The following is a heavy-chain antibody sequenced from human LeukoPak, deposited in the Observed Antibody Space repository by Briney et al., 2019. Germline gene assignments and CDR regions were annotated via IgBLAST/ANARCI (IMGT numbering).Heavy chain of an antibody. CDR2: IYSGGST. CDR1: GFTVSNNY. V-gene: IGHV3-66*01. Sequence: GGSLRLSCAASGFTVSNNYMSWVRQAPGKGLEWVSVIYSGGSTYYADSVKGRFTISRDNSKNTLYLQMNSLRAEDTAVYYCARVWVSTGNWFDPWGQGTLVTVSS. CDR3: ARVWVSTGNWFDP. J-gene: IGHJ5*02. D-gene: IGHD2-2*01.